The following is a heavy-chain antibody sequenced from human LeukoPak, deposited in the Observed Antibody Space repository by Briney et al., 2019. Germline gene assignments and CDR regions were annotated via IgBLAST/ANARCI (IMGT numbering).Heavy chain of an antibody. Sequence: SGGSLRLSCAASGFTFDDYAMRWVRQAPGKGLEWVSGISWNSGSIGYADSVKGRFTISRDNAKNSLYLQMNSLRAEDTALYYCAKGAHSSGWYVGYYYYYMDVWGKGTTVTVSS. V-gene: IGHV3-9*01. CDR2: ISWNSGSI. J-gene: IGHJ6*03. D-gene: IGHD6-19*01. CDR1: GFTFDDYA. CDR3: AKGAHSSGWYVGYYYYYMDV.